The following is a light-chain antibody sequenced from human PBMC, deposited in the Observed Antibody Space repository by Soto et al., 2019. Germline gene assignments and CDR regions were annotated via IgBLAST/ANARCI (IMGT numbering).Light chain of an antibody. V-gene: IGKV2D-29*01. J-gene: IGKJ5*01. CDR1: HPLLLGDGKTY. CDR2: EVS. CDR3: MQSVQLPIT. Sequence: VITKKKLSLSATNVQPASLPCKSTHPLLLGDGKTYLYWYLQKSGQPPQLLIYEVSNRFSGVPDRFSGSGSGTDFTLKISRVEAEDVGVYYCMQSVQLPITFGQGRLPAI.